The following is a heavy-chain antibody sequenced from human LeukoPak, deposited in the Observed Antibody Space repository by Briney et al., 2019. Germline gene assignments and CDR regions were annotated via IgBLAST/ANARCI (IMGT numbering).Heavy chain of an antibody. Sequence: GASVKVSCKASGYTFTGYYMHWVRQAPGQGLEWMGWINPNSGGTNYAQKFQGRVTMTRDTSISTAYMELSRLRSDDTAVYYCARHLDDSSGSNDYWGQGTLVTVSS. V-gene: IGHV1-2*02. D-gene: IGHD3-22*01. CDR1: GYTFTGYY. CDR2: INPNSGGT. J-gene: IGHJ4*02. CDR3: ARHLDDSSGSNDY.